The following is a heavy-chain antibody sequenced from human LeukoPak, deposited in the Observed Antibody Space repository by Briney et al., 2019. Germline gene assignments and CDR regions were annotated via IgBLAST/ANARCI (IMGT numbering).Heavy chain of an antibody. D-gene: IGHD1-20*01. CDR1: GYTFADYP. V-gene: IGHV7-4-1*02. CDR3: ARAGLTGSKVAFDV. Sequence: ASVKVSCKASGYTFADYPMNWVRQAPGQGLEWMGWINTDTGNPTYAQGFTGHYVFSLDTSVSTAYLQIISLKAEDTAVYYCARAGLTGSKVAFDVWGQGTMVTVSS. CDR2: INTDTGNP. J-gene: IGHJ3*01.